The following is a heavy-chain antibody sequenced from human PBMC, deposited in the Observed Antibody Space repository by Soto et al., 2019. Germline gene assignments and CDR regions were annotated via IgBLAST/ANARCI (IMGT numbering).Heavy chain of an antibody. J-gene: IGHJ4*02. D-gene: IGHD3-22*01. CDR3: ARGKVDYYFDFDL. CDR1: GFTVSSKY. Sequence: GGSLRLSCAASGFTVSSKYMNWVRQAPAKGMEWVSVIHIGGDTYYADSVKGRFTISRDNSKNTLYLQMNSLRVDVTAVYCCARGKVDYYFDFDLWGQGTLVTVSS. CDR2: IHIGGDT. V-gene: IGHV3-53*01.